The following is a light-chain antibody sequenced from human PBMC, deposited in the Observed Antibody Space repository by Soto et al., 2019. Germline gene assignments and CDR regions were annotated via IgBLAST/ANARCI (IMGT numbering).Light chain of an antibody. Sequence: DIQMTQSPSSLSASVGDRVTITCLASQCISNYLAWFQQKPGKAPKSLIYSASGLQSGVPSRFNGSEYGKDFNLTISRLKPEDFETYYCQQYNSYPWTFGQGTKVEIK. CDR2: SAS. CDR1: QCISNY. J-gene: IGKJ1*01. CDR3: QQYNSYPWT. V-gene: IGKV1-16*01.